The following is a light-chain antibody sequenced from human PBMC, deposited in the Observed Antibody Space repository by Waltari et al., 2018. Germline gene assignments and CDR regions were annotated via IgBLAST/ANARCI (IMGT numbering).Light chain of an antibody. V-gene: IGKV3-20*01. CDR3: QHYVRLPVS. J-gene: IGKJ1*01. CDR2: GAS. CDR1: QSVSRS. Sequence: EIVLTQSPGTLSLSPGERATLSCRASQSVSRSLAWYQQKPGQAPRLLIYGASSRATGVPDRFSGSGSGTDFSLTISILEPEDFAVYYCQHYVRLPVSFGQGTKVEIK.